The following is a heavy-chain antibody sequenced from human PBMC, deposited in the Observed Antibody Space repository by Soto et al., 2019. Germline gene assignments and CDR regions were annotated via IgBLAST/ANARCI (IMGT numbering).Heavy chain of an antibody. CDR2: MNPNSGST. Sequence: GASVKVSCKASGYTFTSLDINWVRQATGQGLEWMGWMNPNSGSTGSAQKFQGRVAMTRDTSINTAYMELGSLRSDDTAVYYCARGRGYSDGIDYWGQGTLVTVSS. J-gene: IGHJ4*02. D-gene: IGHD2-15*01. CDR3: ARGRGYSDGIDY. V-gene: IGHV1-8*01. CDR1: GYTFTSLD.